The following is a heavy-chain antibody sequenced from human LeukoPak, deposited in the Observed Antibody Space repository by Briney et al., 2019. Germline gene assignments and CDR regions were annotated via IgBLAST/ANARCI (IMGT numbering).Heavy chain of an antibody. J-gene: IGHJ4*02. V-gene: IGHV3-30*18. D-gene: IGHD2-15*01. CDR2: ISYDGSNK. CDR1: GFTFSSYG. Sequence: GGSLRLSCAASGFTFSSYGMHWVRQAPGKGLEWVAVISYDGSNKYYADSVKGRFTISRDNSKNTLYLQMNSLRAEDTAVYYCANHGFGYCSGGSCSGGGYFDYWGQGTLVAVSS. CDR3: ANHGFGYCSGGSCSGGGYFDY.